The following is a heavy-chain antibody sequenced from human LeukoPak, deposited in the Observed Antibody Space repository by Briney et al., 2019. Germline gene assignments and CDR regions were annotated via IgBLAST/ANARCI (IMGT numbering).Heavy chain of an antibody. CDR2: IYSGGST. Sequence: GGSLRLSCAASGFTVSSNYMSWVRQAPGKGLEWVSVIYSGGSTYYADSVRGRFTISRDNSKNTLYLQMNSLRAEDTAVYYCARVDYGDYGFDYWGQGTLVTVSS. J-gene: IGHJ4*02. V-gene: IGHV3-66*01. D-gene: IGHD4-17*01. CDR1: GFTVSSNY. CDR3: ARVDYGDYGFDY.